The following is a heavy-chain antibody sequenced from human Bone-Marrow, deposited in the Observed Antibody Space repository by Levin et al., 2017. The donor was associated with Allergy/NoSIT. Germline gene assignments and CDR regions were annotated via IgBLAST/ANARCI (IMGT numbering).Heavy chain of an antibody. D-gene: IGHD5-12*01. CDR2: IDSGGSA. Sequence: SCAASEFIVSSNYMSWVRQAPGKGLDWVSVIDSGGSAYYAESVKGRFTISRDNSKNTLYLQMNSLRAEDTAVYYCVARSNGMDVWGQGTTVTVSS. CDR1: EFIVSSNY. V-gene: IGHV3-66*01. CDR3: VARSNGMDV. J-gene: IGHJ6*02.